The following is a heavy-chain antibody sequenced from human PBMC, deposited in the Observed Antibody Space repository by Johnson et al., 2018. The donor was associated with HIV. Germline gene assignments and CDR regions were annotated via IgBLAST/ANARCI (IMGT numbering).Heavy chain of an antibody. Sequence: QVQLVESGGGVVQPGGSLRLSCAASGFTFSSFGMHWVRQAPAKGLEWVAFISYDGSDKDNADSVRGRFTISRDNSKNTLYVQMNSLRAEDTAVYYCAGGVAVAFDIWGPGTMVTVSS. D-gene: IGHD6-19*01. V-gene: IGHV3-30*14. CDR2: ISYDGSDK. CDR3: AGGVAVAFDI. CDR1: GFTFSSFG. J-gene: IGHJ3*02.